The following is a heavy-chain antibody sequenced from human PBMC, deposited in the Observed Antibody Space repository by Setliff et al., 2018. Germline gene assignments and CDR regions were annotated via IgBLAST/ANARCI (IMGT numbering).Heavy chain of an antibody. V-gene: IGHV1-8*02. Sequence: ASVKVSCKASGYTFTSYDINWVRQATGQGLEWMGWMNPNSGNTGYAQKFQGRVTMTRDTSISTAYMELSRLISDDTAVYYCARGPFLEWLLYYDYWGQGTLVTVSS. J-gene: IGHJ4*02. CDR2: MNPNSGNT. CDR3: ARGPFLEWLLYYDY. D-gene: IGHD3-3*01. CDR1: GYTFTSYD.